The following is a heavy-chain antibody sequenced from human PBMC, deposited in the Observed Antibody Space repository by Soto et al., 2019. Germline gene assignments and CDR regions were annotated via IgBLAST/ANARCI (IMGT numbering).Heavy chain of an antibody. CDR2: IIPIFGTA. CDR1: GGTFSSYA. V-gene: IGHV1-69*12. J-gene: IGHJ5*02. D-gene: IGHD2-15*01. CDR3: ATQDCSGGSCYGAPYNWFDP. Sequence: QVQLVQSGAEVKKPGSSVKVSCKASGGTFSSYAISWVRQAPGQGLEWMGGIIPIFGTANYAQKFQGRVTITADESTSTAYMELSSLRSEDTAVYYCATQDCSGGSCYGAPYNWFDPWGQGTLVTVSS.